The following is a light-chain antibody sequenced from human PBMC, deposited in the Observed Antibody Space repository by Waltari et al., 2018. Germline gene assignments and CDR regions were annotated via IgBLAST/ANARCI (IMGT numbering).Light chain of an antibody. CDR1: VSAVRDYNY. J-gene: IGLJ3*02. CDR3: CSYAGTWV. Sequence: QSALTQPRSVSGSPGQSVTISCTARVSAVRDYNYVSWYQQHPGKAPKVVIYDVTQRPSVVPDRFSGSRSGNSASLTISGLQAEDEADYYCCSYAGTWVFGGGTKLTVL. CDR2: DVT. V-gene: IGLV2-11*01.